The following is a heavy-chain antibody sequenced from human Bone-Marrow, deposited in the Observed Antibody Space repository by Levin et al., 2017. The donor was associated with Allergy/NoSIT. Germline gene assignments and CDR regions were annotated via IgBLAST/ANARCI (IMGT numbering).Heavy chain of an antibody. J-gene: IGHJ6*02. CDR2: ISWNSTSI. V-gene: IGHV3-9*01. CDR3: AQGYYLGSGSYWLYYSYGMDV. Sequence: GGSLRLSCAASGFTFDDYAMHWVRQAPGKGLEWVSGISWNSTSIGYADSVKGRFTISRDNAKNSLYLLMNSLTAEDPALYYCAQGYYLGSGSYWLYYSYGMDVWGQGTTVTVSS. CDR1: GFTFDDYA. D-gene: IGHD3-10*01.